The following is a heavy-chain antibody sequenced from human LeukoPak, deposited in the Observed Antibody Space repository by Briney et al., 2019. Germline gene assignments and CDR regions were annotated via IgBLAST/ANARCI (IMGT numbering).Heavy chain of an antibody. CDR3: ASSQQLTNYLDY. V-gene: IGHV4-34*01. Sequence: SETLSLTCAVYGGSFSGYYWSWIRQSPGKGLEWIGELHHSGNSDYNPSLKSRVTISVDKSKNQFSLKLSSVTAADTAVYYCASSQQLTNYLDYWGQGTLVTVSS. D-gene: IGHD6-13*01. J-gene: IGHJ4*02. CDR1: GGSFSGYY. CDR2: LHHSGNS.